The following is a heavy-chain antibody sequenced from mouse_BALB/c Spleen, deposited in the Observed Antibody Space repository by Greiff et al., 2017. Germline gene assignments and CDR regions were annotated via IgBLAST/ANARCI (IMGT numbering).Heavy chain of an antibody. Sequence: EVKLVESGPGLVKPSQSLSLTCSVTGYSITSGYYWNWIRQFPGNKLEWMGYISYDGSNNYNPSLKNRISITRDTSKNQFFLKLNSVTTEDTATYYCARDSITTVRHYAMDYWGQGTSVTVSS. D-gene: IGHD1-1*01. CDR2: ISYDGSN. CDR1: GYSITSGYY. V-gene: IGHV3-6*02. J-gene: IGHJ4*01. CDR3: ARDSITTVRHYAMDY.